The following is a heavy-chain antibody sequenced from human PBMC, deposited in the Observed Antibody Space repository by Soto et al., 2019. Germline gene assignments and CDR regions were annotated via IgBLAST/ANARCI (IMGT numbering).Heavy chain of an antibody. J-gene: IGHJ4*02. D-gene: IGHD3-10*01. CDR2: INHSGST. V-gene: IGHV4-34*01. Sequence: QVQLQQWGAGLLKPSETLSLTCAVYGGSFSGYYWSWIRQPPGKGLEWIGEINHSGSTNYNPSLKMRVTISVDTSKNQFSLKLSSVTAADTAVYYCARGSNYYGSGSYYHYWGQGTLVTVSS. CDR3: ARGSNYYGSGSYYHY. CDR1: GGSFSGYY.